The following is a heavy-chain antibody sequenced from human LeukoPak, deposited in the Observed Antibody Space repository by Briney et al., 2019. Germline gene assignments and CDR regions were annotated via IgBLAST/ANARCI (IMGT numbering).Heavy chain of an antibody. V-gene: IGHV3-64*01. J-gene: IGHJ4*02. CDR2: ISGDGSRT. CDR3: ARRTYPAPYYYDY. CDR1: GFTFSTSA. D-gene: IGHD3-16*02. Sequence: GGPLRLSCAASGFTFSTSAMHRVRQAPGKGLEYVSAISGDGSRTYYANSVKGRFSISRDNSENMLYLQMGSLSSEDMAVYYCARRTYPAPYYYDYWGQGTQVTVSS.